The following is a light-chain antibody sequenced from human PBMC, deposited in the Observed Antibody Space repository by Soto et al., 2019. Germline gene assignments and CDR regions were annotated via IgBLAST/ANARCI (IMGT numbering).Light chain of an antibody. J-gene: IGLJ2*01. CDR2: KDS. CDR3: QSADNSATPVV. Sequence: SYELTQPPSVSVSPGQTARITCSGDALPNQYAYWYQQKPGQAPVLVIYKDSERPSGIPERFSGSSSGTTVTLTISGVQAEDEADYYCQSADNSATPVVFGGGTKLTVL. V-gene: IGLV3-25*03. CDR1: ALPNQY.